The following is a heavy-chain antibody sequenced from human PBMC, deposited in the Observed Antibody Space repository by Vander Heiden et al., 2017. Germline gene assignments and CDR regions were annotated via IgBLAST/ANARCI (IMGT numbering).Heavy chain of an antibody. J-gene: IGHJ4*02. CDR2: SSGSGGST. CDR1: GFTFSSYA. CDR3: AKKGHGSGSSISFDY. D-gene: IGHD3-10*01. Sequence: EVQLLESGGGLVQHGGSLRLSCAASGFTFSSYAMSWVREAAGKGLGWGSASSGSGGSTYYADSVKGRFTISRDNSKNTLYLQMNSLRAEDTAVYYCAKKGHGSGSSISFDYWCQGTLVTVSS. V-gene: IGHV3-23*01.